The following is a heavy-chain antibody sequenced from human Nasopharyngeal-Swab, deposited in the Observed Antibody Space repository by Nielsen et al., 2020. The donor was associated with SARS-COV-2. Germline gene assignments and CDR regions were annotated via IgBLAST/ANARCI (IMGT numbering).Heavy chain of an antibody. CDR1: GGSVSSGSYY. V-gene: IGHV4-61*01. CDR2: LYYSGST. CDR3: AGDRVGGSYGEGMDY. J-gene: IGHJ4*02. D-gene: IGHD1-26*01. Sequence: LRLSCTVSGGSVSSGSYYWSWIRQPPGKRLEWIGYLYYSGSTNYNPYLKSRVTISVDTSKNQFSLKLSSVTAADTAVYYCAGDRVGGSYGEGMDYWGQGTLVTVSS.